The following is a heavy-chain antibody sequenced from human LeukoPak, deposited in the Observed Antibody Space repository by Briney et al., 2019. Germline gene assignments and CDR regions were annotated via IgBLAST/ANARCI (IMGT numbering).Heavy chain of an antibody. CDR2: IYSDNT. J-gene: IGHJ4*02. Sequence: GGSLRLSCTVSGFTVSSNSMSWVRQAPGKGLEWVSFIYSDNTHYSDSVKGRFTISRDNSKNTLYLQMNSLRADDTAVYYCASPVFGGLATRGAFDYWGQGTLVTVSS. CDR1: GFTVSSNS. V-gene: IGHV3-53*01. D-gene: IGHD3-10*01. CDR3: ASPVFGGLATRGAFDY.